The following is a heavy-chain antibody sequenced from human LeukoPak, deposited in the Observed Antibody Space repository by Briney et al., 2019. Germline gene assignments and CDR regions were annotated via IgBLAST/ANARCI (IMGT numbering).Heavy chain of an antibody. CDR1: GFTFSSYT. Sequence: GGSLRLSCAASGFTFSSYTMNWVRQAPGKGLEWVSSISSSSYIYYADSVKGRFTISRDNAKNSLYLQMNSLRAEDTAVYYCARDTTGGSWYFIYWGQGTLVTVSS. J-gene: IGHJ4*02. CDR2: ISSSSYI. CDR3: ARDTTGGSWYFIY. D-gene: IGHD6-13*01. V-gene: IGHV3-21*01.